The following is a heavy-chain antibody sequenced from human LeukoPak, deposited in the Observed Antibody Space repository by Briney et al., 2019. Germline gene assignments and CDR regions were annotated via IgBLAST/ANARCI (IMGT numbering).Heavy chain of an antibody. Sequence: SETLSLTCTVSGYSISSGYYWGWIRQPPGKGLEWIGSIYHSGSTYYNPSLKSRVTISVDTSKNQFSLKLSSVTAADTAMYYCSYGYVDYFDYWGQGTLVTVSS. CDR3: SYGYVDYFDY. V-gene: IGHV4-38-2*02. D-gene: IGHD5-12*01. CDR1: GYSISSGYY. CDR2: IYHSGST. J-gene: IGHJ4*02.